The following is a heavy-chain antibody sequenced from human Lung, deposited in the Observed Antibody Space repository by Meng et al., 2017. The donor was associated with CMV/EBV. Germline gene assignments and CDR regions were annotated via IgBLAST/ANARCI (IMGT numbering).Heavy chain of an antibody. CDR1: GTSISSSTYY. Sequence: SXTLSLXCTVSGTSISSSTYYWGWIRQPPGKGLVWIGSVSYSGRTYYNPTLKSRVTISVDTSKNQLSLRLSSVTAADTAVYYCAREGGKGDYSDYRIYYGMDFWGQGTTVTVSS. CDR3: AREGGKGDYSDYRIYYGMDF. V-gene: IGHV4-39*07. D-gene: IGHD4-17*01. CDR2: VSYSGRT. J-gene: IGHJ6*02.